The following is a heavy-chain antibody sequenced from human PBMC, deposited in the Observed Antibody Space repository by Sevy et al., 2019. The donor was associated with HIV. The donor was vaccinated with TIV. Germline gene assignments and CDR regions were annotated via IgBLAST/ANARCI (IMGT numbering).Heavy chain of an antibody. D-gene: IGHD2-15*01. J-gene: IGHJ4*02. CDR3: TTAFVVVVAATPDALAYYFDY. Sequence: GGSLRLSCVASGFTFSNTWMSWVRQAPGKGLEWVGRIKSKTDGGTTDYAARVKGRFTISRDDSKNTLYLQMNSLKTEETAVYYCTTAFVVVVAATPDALAYYFDYWGQGTLVTVSS. CDR1: GFTFSNTW. CDR2: IKSKTDGGTT. V-gene: IGHV3-15*01.